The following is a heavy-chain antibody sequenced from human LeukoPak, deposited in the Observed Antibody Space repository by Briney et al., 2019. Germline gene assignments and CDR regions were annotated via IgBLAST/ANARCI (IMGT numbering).Heavy chain of an antibody. CDR3: ARGRGLTTVTTGRYFDY. CDR2: INHSGST. D-gene: IGHD4-17*01. V-gene: IGHV4-34*01. Sequence: PSETLSLTCTVSGGSISSYYWSWIRQPPGKGLEWIGEINHSGSTNYNPSLKSRVTISVDTSKNQFSLKLSSVTAADTAVYYCARGRGLTTVTTGRYFDYWGQGTLVTVSS. J-gene: IGHJ4*02. CDR1: GGSISSYY.